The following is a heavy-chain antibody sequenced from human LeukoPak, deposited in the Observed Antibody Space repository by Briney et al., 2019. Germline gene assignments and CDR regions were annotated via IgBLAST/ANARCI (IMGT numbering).Heavy chain of an antibody. CDR1: GFTFSSYE. Sequence: GGSLRLSCAASGFTFSSYEMNWVRQAPGKGLEWVSYISSSGSTIYYADSVKGRFTISRDNAKNSLYLQMNSLRAEDTAVYYCATEPGPHDVRAHDYWGQGTLVTVSS. V-gene: IGHV3-48*03. J-gene: IGHJ4*02. CDR2: ISSSGSTI. D-gene: IGHD3-10*02. CDR3: ATEPGPHDVRAHDY.